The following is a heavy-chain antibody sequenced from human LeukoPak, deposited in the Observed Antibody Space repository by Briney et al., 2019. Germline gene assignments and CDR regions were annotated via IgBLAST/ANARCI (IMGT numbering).Heavy chain of an antibody. CDR2: IYYSGST. CDR3: ASQYYYDSSGYYYYFDY. Sequence: SETLSLTCTVSGGSISSSSYYWGWIRQPPGKGLEWIGFIYYSGSTYYNPSLKSRVTISVDTSKNQFSLKLSSVTAADTAVYYCASQYYYDSSGYYYYFDYWGQGTLVTVSS. CDR1: GGSISSSSYY. D-gene: IGHD3-22*01. J-gene: IGHJ4*02. V-gene: IGHV4-39*01.